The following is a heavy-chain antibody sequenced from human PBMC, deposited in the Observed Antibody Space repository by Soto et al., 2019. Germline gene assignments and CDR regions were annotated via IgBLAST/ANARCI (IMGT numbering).Heavy chain of an antibody. CDR2: INPGNGNT. CDR3: ARVVKNFSGSADTWFDP. Sequence: ASVKVSCKASGYIFANYAMQWVRQAPGQGLEWMGYINPGNGNTKYSQKFQGRLTISRDTSANTVYMDLSSLTSKDTAIYYCARVVKNFSGSADTWFDPWGKGTQVTVS. V-gene: IGHV1-3*01. D-gene: IGHD3-10*01. J-gene: IGHJ5*02. CDR1: GYIFANYA.